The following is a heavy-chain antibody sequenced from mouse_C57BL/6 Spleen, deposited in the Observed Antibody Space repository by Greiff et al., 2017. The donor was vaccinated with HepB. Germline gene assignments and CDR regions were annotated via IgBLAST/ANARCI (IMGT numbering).Heavy chain of an antibody. J-gene: IGHJ3*01. V-gene: IGHV1-81*01. CDR1: GYTFTSYG. Sequence: QVQLQQSGAELARPGASVKLSCKASGYTFTSYGISWVKQRTGQGLEWIGEIYPRSGNTYYNEKFKGKATLTADKSSSTAYMELRSLTSEDSAVYFCARSLYYYGSSYEGFAYWGQGTLVTVSA. D-gene: IGHD1-1*01. CDR3: ARSLYYYGSSYEGFAY. CDR2: IYPRSGNT.